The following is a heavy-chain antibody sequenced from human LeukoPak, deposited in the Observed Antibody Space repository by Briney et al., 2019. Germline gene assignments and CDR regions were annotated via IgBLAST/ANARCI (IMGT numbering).Heavy chain of an antibody. V-gene: IGHV3-9*01. CDR2: ISWNSGSI. D-gene: IGHD3-9*01. CDR1: GFTFDDYA. Sequence: GGSLRLSCAASGFTFDDYAMHWVRQAPGKGLEWVSGISWNSGSIGYADSVKGRFTIFRDNAKNSLYLQMNSLRAEDTALYYCAKDVWGYYDILTGYLLGAFDIWGQGTMVTVSS. J-gene: IGHJ3*02. CDR3: AKDVWGYYDILTGYLLGAFDI.